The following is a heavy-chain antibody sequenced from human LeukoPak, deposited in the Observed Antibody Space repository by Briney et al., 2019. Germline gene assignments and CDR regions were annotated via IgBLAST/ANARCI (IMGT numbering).Heavy chain of an antibody. J-gene: IGHJ3*02. D-gene: IGHD6-13*01. CDR2: MNPYSGNT. CDR3: ARGTLEYGIAAAGDPDAFDI. CDR1: GYTFTSYD. V-gene: IGHV1-8*03. Sequence: ASVKVSCKASGYTFTSYDIYWVRQATGQGLEWMGWMNPYSGNTDFAQKFQGRVTITRNTSISTAYMELSSLRSEDTAVYFCARGTLEYGIAAAGDPDAFDIWGQGTMVTVSS.